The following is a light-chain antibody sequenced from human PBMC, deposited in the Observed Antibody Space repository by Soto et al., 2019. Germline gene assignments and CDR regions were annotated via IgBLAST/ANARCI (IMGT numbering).Light chain of an antibody. CDR2: EVT. V-gene: IGLV2-14*01. CDR1: RSDVGAYNY. Sequence: QSVLTQPASVSGSPGQSIAISCTGTRSDVGAYNYVSWYQQHPGKAPKLMISEVTNRPSGVSDRFSGSKSGNTASLTISGLQAEDEADYYCSSFTSRFTFVFGTETKVTGL. CDR3: SSFTSRFTFV. J-gene: IGLJ1*01.